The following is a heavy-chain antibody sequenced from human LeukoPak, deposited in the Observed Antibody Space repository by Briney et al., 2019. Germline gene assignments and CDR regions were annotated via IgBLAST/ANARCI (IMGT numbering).Heavy chain of an antibody. CDR2: INPNSGGT. CDR1: GYTFTGYY. Sequence: ASVKVSCKASGYTFTGYYMHWVRQAPGQGLEWMGRINPNSGGTNYAQKFQGRVTMTRDTSISTAYMELSRLRSDDTAVYYCASLWGASSLWYYYYMDVWGKGTPVTVSS. J-gene: IGHJ6*03. D-gene: IGHD1-26*01. V-gene: IGHV1-2*06. CDR3: ASLWGASSLWYYYYMDV.